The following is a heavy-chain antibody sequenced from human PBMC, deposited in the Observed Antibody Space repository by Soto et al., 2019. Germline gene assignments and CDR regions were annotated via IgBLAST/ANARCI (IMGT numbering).Heavy chain of an antibody. Sequence: PGGSLRLSCAASGFTFDDYTMHWVRQAPGKGLEWVSLISWDGGSTYYADSVKGRFTISRDNSKNSLYLQMNSLRAEDTAVYYCARDPGGDRYYDILTAPRGFDYWGQGTLVTVSS. CDR1: GFTFDDYT. D-gene: IGHD3-9*01. V-gene: IGHV3-43*01. CDR3: ARDPGGDRYYDILTAPRGFDY. CDR2: ISWDGGST. J-gene: IGHJ4*02.